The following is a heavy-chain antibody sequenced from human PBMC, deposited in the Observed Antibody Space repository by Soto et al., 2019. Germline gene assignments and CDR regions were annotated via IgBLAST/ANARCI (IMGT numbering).Heavy chain of an antibody. J-gene: IGHJ5*02. CDR2: IIPIFGTA. CDR3: ARSERLDCSGGSCYYNWFDP. D-gene: IGHD2-15*01. CDR1: GGTFSSYA. Sequence: EASVKVSCKASGGTFSSYAISWVRQAPGQGLEWMGGIIPIFGTANYAQKFQGRVTITADESTSTAYMELSSLRSEDTAVYYCARSERLDCSGGSCYYNWFDPWGQGTLVTVSS. V-gene: IGHV1-69*13.